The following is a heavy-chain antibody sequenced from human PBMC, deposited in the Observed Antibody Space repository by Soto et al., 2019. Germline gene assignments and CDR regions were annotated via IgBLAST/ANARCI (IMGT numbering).Heavy chain of an antibody. Sequence: GSLRLSCSASGFTFSSYAMHWVRQAPGKGLEYVSAISSNGGSTYYADSVKGRFTISRDNSKNTLYLQMNSLRAEDTAVYYCAKVSSSGCNDYWGQGTLVTVSS. D-gene: IGHD6-19*01. V-gene: IGHV3-64*04. CDR3: AKVSSSGCNDY. CDR1: GFTFSSYA. CDR2: ISSNGGST. J-gene: IGHJ4*02.